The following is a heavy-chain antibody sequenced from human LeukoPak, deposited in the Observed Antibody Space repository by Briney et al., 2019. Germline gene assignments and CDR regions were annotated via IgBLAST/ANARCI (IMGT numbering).Heavy chain of an antibody. D-gene: IGHD3-16*01. CDR2: IKAKAHGGTI. V-gene: IGHV3-15*01. CDR1: GFTFINAW. J-gene: IGHJ3*02. CDR3: AKDRFVTLDRTGGEGAFDI. Sequence: GGSLRLSCAASGFTFINAWMAWVRQAPGKGLEWVGRIKAKAHGGTIEYAAPVKGRFTISRDDSKNTLYLQMNSLRAEDTAVYYCAKDRFVTLDRTGGEGAFDIWGQGTMVTVSS.